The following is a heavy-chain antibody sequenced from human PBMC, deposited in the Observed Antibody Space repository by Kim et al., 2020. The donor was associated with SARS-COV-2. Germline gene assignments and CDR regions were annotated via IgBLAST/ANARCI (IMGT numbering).Heavy chain of an antibody. CDR3: TRDQRRLAVTSFYGMDV. CDR1: GGSISSNY. Sequence: SETLSLTCTVSGGSISSNYWSWVRQHAGKGLEWIGRIYTSGSTDYNPSLQSRVSMSVDTSKNQLSLKLSLVTAADTAVYYCTRDQRRLAVTSFYGMDVWGHGTTVTVSS. V-gene: IGHV4-4*07. J-gene: IGHJ6*02. CDR2: IYTSGST. D-gene: IGHD2-8*02.